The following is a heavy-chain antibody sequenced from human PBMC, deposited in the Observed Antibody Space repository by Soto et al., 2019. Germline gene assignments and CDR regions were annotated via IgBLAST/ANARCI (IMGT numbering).Heavy chain of an antibody. J-gene: IGHJ4*02. CDR3: ARRYGGNFDY. CDR2: IYYSGST. Sequence: QVQLQESGPGLVKPSETLSLTCTVSGGSINNYYWSWIRQPPGKGLEWIGYIYYSGSTNYNPSLXSXVXIXLDTSKTQFSLKLSSVTAADTAVYYCARRYGGNFDYWGQGTLVTVSS. CDR1: GGSINNYY. D-gene: IGHD1-26*01. V-gene: IGHV4-59*01.